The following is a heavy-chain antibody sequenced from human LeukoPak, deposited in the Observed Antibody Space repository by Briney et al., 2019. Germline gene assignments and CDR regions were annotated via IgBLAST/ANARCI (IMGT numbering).Heavy chain of an antibody. CDR2: INPNSGGT. CDR1: GYTFTGYY. J-gene: IGHJ5*02. D-gene: IGHD3-10*01. CDR3: ARDRVRITMVRGAKNWFDP. Sequence: ASVKVSCKASGYTFTGYYMHWVRQAPGQGLEWMGWINPNSGGTNYAQKFQGRVTMTRDTPISTAYMELSRLRSDDTAVYYCARDRVRITMVRGAKNWFDPWGQGTLVTVSS. V-gene: IGHV1-2*02.